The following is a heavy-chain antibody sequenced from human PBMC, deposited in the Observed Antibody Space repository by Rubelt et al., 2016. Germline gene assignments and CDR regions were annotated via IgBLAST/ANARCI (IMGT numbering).Heavy chain of an antibody. CDR2: INPNSGGT. CDR3: ARESSSGWYIDY. J-gene: IGHJ4*02. D-gene: IGHD6-19*01. V-gene: IGHV1-2*06. CDR1: GYTFTGYY. Sequence: QVQLVQSGAEVKKPGASVKVSCKAFGYTFTGYYMHWVRQAPGQGLEWVGRINPNSGGTNYAQKFQGRVTMTRDTSITTAYMELSRLRSDDTAVFYCARESSSGWYIDYWGQGTLVTVSS.